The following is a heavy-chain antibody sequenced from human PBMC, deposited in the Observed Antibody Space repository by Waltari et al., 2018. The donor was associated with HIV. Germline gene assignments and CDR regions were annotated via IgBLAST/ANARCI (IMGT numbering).Heavy chain of an antibody. CDR3: AKGRLTTTSFDY. D-gene: IGHD4-17*01. J-gene: IGHJ4*02. CDR1: GFTFTTYA. CDR2: IYGSGGRA. V-gene: IGHV3-23*01. Sequence: EVQLLESGGDLVQPGGSLRLSCAGSGFTFTTYAMAWVRQAPGKGPEWVSGIYGSGGRAYYSDSVRGRFTISRDDSKNTLYLQINSLRTEDAAVYYCAKGRLTTTSFDYWGQGTLVTVSS.